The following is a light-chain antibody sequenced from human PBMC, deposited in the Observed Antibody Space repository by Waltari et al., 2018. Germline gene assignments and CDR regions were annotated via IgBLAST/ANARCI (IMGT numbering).Light chain of an antibody. V-gene: IGLV2-14*03. Sequence: QSALTQPASVSGSPGQSITISCTGTSSDVGAYYHVSWYQQRPGKAPNLMIYDVSSRPSGVSNRCSGSKSGNTASLTISGLQPEDEADYYCSSYTNYATVIFGGGTKLTVL. CDR3: SSYTNYATVI. J-gene: IGLJ2*01. CDR2: DVS. CDR1: SSDVGAYYH.